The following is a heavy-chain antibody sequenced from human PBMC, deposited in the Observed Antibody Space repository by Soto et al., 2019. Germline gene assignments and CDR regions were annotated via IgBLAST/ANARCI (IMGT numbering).Heavy chain of an antibody. Sequence: PGGSLRLSCAASGFTFSSYAMSWVRQAPGKGLEWVSAISGSGGSTYYADSVKGRFTISRDNSKNTLYLQMNSLRAEDTAVYYCAKDIIEYYDFWSGSYYMDVWGKGTTVTVSS. CDR2: ISGSGGST. D-gene: IGHD3-3*01. CDR1: GFTFSSYA. V-gene: IGHV3-23*01. J-gene: IGHJ6*03. CDR3: AKDIIEYYDFWSGSYYMDV.